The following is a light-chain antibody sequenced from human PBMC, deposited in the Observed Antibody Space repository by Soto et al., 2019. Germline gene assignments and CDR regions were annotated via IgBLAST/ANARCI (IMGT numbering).Light chain of an antibody. CDR3: IQLSRFPRT. J-gene: IGKJ1*01. CDR2: QVS. CDR1: QSLVHSDGNTY. V-gene: IGKV2-24*01. Sequence: VLTQTPLSSPATLGQPASISCRSSQSLVHSDGNTYLSWLQQRPGQPPRLLIYQVSNRFSGVPDRFSGGGAGTDFKLKISRVEGEDVGVYSCIQLSRFPRTFGQGTKVEIK.